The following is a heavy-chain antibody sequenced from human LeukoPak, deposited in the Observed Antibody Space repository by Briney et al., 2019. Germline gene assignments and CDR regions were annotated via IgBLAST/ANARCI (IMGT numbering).Heavy chain of an antibody. CDR3: ARTGSYYGEGVYFDY. V-gene: IGHV4-59*01. CDR2: IYYSGST. J-gene: IGHJ4*02. Sequence: SETLSLTCTVSGGSISSYYWSWIRQPPGKGLEWIGYIYYSGSTNYNPSLKSRVTISVDTSKNQFSLKLSSVTAADTAVYYCARTGSYYGEGVYFDYWGQGTLVTVSS. D-gene: IGHD1-26*01. CDR1: GGSISSYY.